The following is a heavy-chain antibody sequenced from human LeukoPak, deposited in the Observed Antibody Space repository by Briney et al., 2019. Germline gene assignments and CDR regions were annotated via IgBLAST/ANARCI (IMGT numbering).Heavy chain of an antibody. Sequence: SVKVSCKASGGTFSSYAISWVRQAPGQGLEWMGGIIPTFGTANYAQKFQGRVTITADESTSTAYMELSSLRSEDTAVYYCASHYDSSGYYPLTLSGNFDYWGQGTLVTVSS. CDR1: GGTFSSYA. CDR3: ASHYDSSGYYPLTLSGNFDY. CDR2: IIPTFGTA. D-gene: IGHD3-22*01. V-gene: IGHV1-69*13. J-gene: IGHJ4*02.